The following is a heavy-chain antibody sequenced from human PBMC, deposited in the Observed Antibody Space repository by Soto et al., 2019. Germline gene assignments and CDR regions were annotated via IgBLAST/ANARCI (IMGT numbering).Heavy chain of an antibody. CDR3: ARGPNPYAGAYYFDY. D-gene: IGHD1-1*01. V-gene: IGHV1-69*13. Sequence: GASVKVSCKASGGTFSSYAISWVRQAPGQGLEWMGGIIPIFGTANYAQKFQGRVTITADESTSTAYMELSSLRSEDTAVYYCARGPNPYAGAYYFDYWGQGTLVTVSS. CDR2: IIPIFGTA. J-gene: IGHJ4*02. CDR1: GGTFSSYA.